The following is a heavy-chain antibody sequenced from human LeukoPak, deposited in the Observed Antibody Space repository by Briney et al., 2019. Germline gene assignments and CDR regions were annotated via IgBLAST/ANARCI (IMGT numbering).Heavy chain of an antibody. Sequence: SETLSLTCAVYGGSFSGYYWSWIRQPPGKGLEWIGEINHSGSANYNSSLKSRVTLSIDTSKNQCSLILSSVTAADTAVYYCARSAGYSSAWGQGTRVTVSS. CDR1: GGSFSGYY. CDR3: ARSAGYSSA. CDR2: INHSGSA. J-gene: IGHJ5*02. D-gene: IGHD6-19*01. V-gene: IGHV4-34*01.